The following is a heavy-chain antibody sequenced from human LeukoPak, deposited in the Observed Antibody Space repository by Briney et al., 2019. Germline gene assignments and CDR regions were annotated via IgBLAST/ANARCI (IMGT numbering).Heavy chain of an antibody. Sequence: GGSLRLSCTASGFTFSTYWMTWVRQAPGKGLEWVANINQDGSEKNYVDSVKGRFTISRDNAKNSLYLQMNSLRAEDTAVYYCARVGEMATIGGVDYWGQGTLVTVSS. CDR1: GFTFSTYW. V-gene: IGHV3-7*04. J-gene: IGHJ4*02. D-gene: IGHD5-24*01. CDR2: INQDGSEK. CDR3: ARVGEMATIGGVDY.